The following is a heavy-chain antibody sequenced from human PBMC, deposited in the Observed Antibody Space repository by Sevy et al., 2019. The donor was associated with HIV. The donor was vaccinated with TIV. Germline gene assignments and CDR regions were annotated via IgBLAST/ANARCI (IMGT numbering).Heavy chain of an antibody. CDR1: GFTFSSYA. V-gene: IGHV3-30-3*01. CDR3: ARELVVAGDYYYYYGMDV. D-gene: IGHD6-19*01. CDR2: ISYDGSNK. J-gene: IGHJ6*02. Sequence: GGSLRPSCAASGFTFSSYAMHWVRQAPGKGLEWVAVISYDGSNKYYADSVKGRFTISRDNSKNTLYLQMNSLRAEDTAVYYCARELVVAGDYYYYYGMDVWGQGTTVTVSS.